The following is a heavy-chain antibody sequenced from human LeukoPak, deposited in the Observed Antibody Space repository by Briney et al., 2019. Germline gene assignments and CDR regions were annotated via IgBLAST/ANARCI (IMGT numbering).Heavy chain of an antibody. CDR2: IGGSGGST. J-gene: IGHJ5*02. CDR1: GFTFSSYG. Sequence: PGGSLRLSCAASGFTFSSYGMSWVRQAPGKGLEWVSSIGGSGGSTYYADSVKGRFTISRDNSKNTLYLQMNSLRAEDTAVYSCARGADGVSSNSRGWFDPWGQGTLVTVSS. CDR3: ARGADGVSSNSRGWFDP. V-gene: IGHV3-23*01. D-gene: IGHD2-15*01.